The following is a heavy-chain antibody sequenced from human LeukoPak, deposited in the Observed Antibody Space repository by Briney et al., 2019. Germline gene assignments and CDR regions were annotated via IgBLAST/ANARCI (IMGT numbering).Heavy chain of an antibody. CDR3: AREKTIVGASAAFDI. CDR2: ISSSSSYI. J-gene: IGHJ3*02. CDR1: GFIVSSNQ. D-gene: IGHD1-26*01. V-gene: IGHV3-21*01. Sequence: GGSLRLSYAASGFIVSSNQMNWVRQAPGKGLEWVSSISSSSSYIYYADSVKGRFTISRDNAKNSLYLQMNSLRAEDTAVYYCAREKTIVGASAAFDIWGQGTMVTVSS.